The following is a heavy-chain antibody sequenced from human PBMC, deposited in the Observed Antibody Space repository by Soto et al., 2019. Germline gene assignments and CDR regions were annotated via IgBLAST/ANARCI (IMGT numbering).Heavy chain of an antibody. J-gene: IGHJ6*03. D-gene: IGHD3-10*01. CDR1: GGSISSDY. Sequence: SETLSLTCTVSGGSISSDYWSWIRQPPGKGLEWLGYIYNGGSTNYNPSLKSRVTISVDTSKNQFSLKLSSVTAPDTAVYYCARVGRLGEFWDYYHYMDVWGKGTTVTVSS. CDR3: ARVGRLGEFWDYYHYMDV. V-gene: IGHV4-59*08. CDR2: IYNGGST.